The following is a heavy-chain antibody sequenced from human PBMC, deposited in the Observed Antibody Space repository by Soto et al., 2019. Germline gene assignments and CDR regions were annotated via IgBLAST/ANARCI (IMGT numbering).Heavy chain of an antibody. Sequence: PSETLSLTCAVSGGSISSSNWWSWVRQPPGKGLEWIGEIYHSGSTNYNPSLKSRVTISVDKSKNQFSLKLSSVTAADTAVYYCARGVRWSGYLGQNYFDYWGQGTLVTVSS. CDR2: IYHSGST. J-gene: IGHJ4*02. CDR1: GGSISSSNW. CDR3: ARGVRWSGYLGQNYFDY. D-gene: IGHD3-3*01. V-gene: IGHV4-4*02.